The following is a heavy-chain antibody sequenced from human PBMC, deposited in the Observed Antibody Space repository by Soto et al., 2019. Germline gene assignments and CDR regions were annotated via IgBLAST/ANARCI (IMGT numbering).Heavy chain of an antibody. CDR2: IYHSGST. CDR3: ARAEYYDILTVYNWFDP. CDR1: GGSISSGLYS. D-gene: IGHD3-9*01. V-gene: IGHV4-30-2*01. J-gene: IGHJ5*02. Sequence: QLRLQESGSGLVEPSQPLSPTCAVSGGSISSGLYSWSWIRQPPGKGLEWIGYIYHSGSTSYNPSLMSRVTISLSKSKKHFSLELTSVRAAETAVFYCARAEYYDILTVYNWFDPWGQGTLVTVSS.